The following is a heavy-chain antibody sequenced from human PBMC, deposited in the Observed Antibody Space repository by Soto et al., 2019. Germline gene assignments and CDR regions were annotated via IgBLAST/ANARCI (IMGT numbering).Heavy chain of an antibody. CDR3: AKXGVAHIPLYTSGSSYDH. V-gene: IGHV3-23*01. J-gene: IGHJ4*02. Sequence: PGGSLRLSCAASGFIFSGYAMSWVRQAPGKGLEWVSAISGSDGSTYYADSVKGRFTISRDNSRNTLYLQMNSLRAEDTAVYYCAKXGVAHIPLYTSGSSYDHWGQGTLVTVSS. CDR2: ISGSDGST. D-gene: IGHD3-22*01. CDR1: GFIFSGYA.